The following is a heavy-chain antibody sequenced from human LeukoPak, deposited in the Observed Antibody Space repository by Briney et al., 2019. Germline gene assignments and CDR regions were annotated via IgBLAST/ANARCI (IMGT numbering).Heavy chain of an antibody. CDR1: GYTLTELS. D-gene: IGHD2-2*01. J-gene: IGHJ4*02. V-gene: IGHV1-24*01. CDR3: ATLVVVPAATLWGLYYFDY. CDR2: FDPEDGET. Sequence: ASVKVSCKVSGYTLTELSMHWVRQAPGKGLEWTGGFDPEDGETIYAQKFQGRVTMTEDTSTDTAYMELSSLRSEDTAVYYCATLVVVPAATLWGLYYFDYWGQGTLVTVSS.